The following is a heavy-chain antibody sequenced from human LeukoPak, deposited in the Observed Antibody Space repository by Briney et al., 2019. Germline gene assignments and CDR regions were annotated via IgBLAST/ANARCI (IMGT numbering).Heavy chain of an antibody. D-gene: IGHD3-22*01. V-gene: IGHV3-30*04. CDR1: GFTFSSYA. Sequence: GGSLRLSCAASGFTFSSYAMHWVRQAPGKGLEWVAVISYDGSNKYYADSVKGRFTISRDNSKNTLYLQMNSLRAEDTAVYYCARVRQTYYDSSGFHAFDIWGQGTMVTVSS. CDR2: ISYDGSNK. J-gene: IGHJ3*02. CDR3: ARVRQTYYDSSGFHAFDI.